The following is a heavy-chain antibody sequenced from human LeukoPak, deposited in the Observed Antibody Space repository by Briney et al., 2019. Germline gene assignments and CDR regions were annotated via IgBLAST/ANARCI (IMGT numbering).Heavy chain of an antibody. D-gene: IGHD2-15*01. V-gene: IGHV1-18*01. J-gene: IGHJ5*02. CDR1: GYTFTSYG. CDR3: ARAGYCSGGSCSTGWFDP. CDR2: ISAYNGNT. Sequence: ASVKVSCKASGYTFTSYGISWVRQAPGQGLEWMGWISAYNGNTNYAQKLQGRVTMTRDTSTSTVYMELSSLRSEDTAVSYCARAGYCSGGSCSTGWFDPWGQGALVTVSS.